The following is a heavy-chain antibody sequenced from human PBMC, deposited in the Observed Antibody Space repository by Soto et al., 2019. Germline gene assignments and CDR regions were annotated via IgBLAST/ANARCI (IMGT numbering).Heavy chain of an antibody. Sequence: EVQLVESGGGLVKPGGSLRLSCAASGFTFSNAWMSWVRQAPGKGLEWVGRIKSKTDGGTTDYAAPVKGRFTISRDDSKNTLYLQMNSLKTEDTAVYYCTTDLKQILRFLEWPHEGWDWFDPWGQGTLVTVSS. V-gene: IGHV3-15*01. CDR1: GFTFSNAW. CDR2: IKSKTDGGTT. J-gene: IGHJ5*02. CDR3: TTDLKQILRFLEWPHEGWDWFDP. D-gene: IGHD3-3*01.